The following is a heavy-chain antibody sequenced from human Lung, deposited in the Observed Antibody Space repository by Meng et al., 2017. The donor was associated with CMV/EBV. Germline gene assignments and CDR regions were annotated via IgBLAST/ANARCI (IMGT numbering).Heavy chain of an antibody. V-gene: IGHV1-69*10. CDR2: LIPVLNKA. CDR1: GGSFSTYT. Sequence: QGQLWQSGAEGKKPGSSVKVACKTSGGSFSTYTFSWVRQAPGQGLEWMGGLIPVLNKAKSAPRFQDRVTFTADETTTTAYMELSSLTFEGTAVYFCARGRGNQPLFDFWGQGTLVTVSS. J-gene: IGHJ4*02. D-gene: IGHD2/OR15-2a*01. CDR3: ARGRGNQPLFDF.